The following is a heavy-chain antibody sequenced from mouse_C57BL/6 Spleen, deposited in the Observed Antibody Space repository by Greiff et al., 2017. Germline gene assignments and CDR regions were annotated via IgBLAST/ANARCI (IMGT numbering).Heavy chain of an antibody. D-gene: IGHD4-1*01. CDR2: IDPETGGT. Sequence: QVHLKESGAELVRPGASVTLSCKASGYTFTDYEMHWVKQTPVHGLEWIGAIDPETGGTAYNQKFKGKAILTADKSSSTAYMELRSLTSEDSAVYYCTRIPPNGDAMDYWGQGTSVTVSS. V-gene: IGHV1-15*01. CDR1: GYTFTDYE. J-gene: IGHJ4*01. CDR3: TRIPPNGDAMDY.